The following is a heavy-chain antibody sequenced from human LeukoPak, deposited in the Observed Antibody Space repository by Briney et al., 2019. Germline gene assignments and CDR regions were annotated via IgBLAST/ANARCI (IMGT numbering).Heavy chain of an antibody. CDR3: VTLRGVIITTDAFDI. V-gene: IGHV1-18*04. D-gene: IGHD3-10*01. CDR1: GYIFTRTG. CDR2: ISPYNDNT. J-gene: IGHJ3*02. Sequence: ASVKVSCKASGYIFTRTGINWVRQAPGQGLEWMGWISPYNDNTKYAQKFQGRVTMTTDTSTTTAYMDLRSLRSEDTAVYYCVTLRGVIITTDAFDIWGQGTMVTVSS.